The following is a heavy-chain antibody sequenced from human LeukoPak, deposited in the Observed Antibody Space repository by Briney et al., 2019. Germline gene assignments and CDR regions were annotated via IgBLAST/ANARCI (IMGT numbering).Heavy chain of an antibody. CDR2: ISAYSGNT. V-gene: IGHV1-18*04. J-gene: IGHJ5*02. D-gene: IGHD3-9*01. CDR3: ARGDDITKWLDP. Sequence: ASVNVSCKASGYTFTDYYMHWVRQAPGQGLEWMGWISAYSGNTKYEQNLQGRVTMTTDTSTSTAYMELRSLRSDDTAIYYCARGDDITKWLDPWGQGTLVTVSS. CDR1: GYTFTDYY.